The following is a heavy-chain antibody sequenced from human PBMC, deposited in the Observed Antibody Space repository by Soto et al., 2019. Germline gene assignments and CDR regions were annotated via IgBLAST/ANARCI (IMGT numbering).Heavy chain of an antibody. D-gene: IGHD5-12*01. CDR3: ARAVSGYDPSDYYYYYMDV. Sequence: SSETLSLTCTVSGGSISSYYWSWIRQPPGKGLEWIGYIYYSGSTNYNPSLKSRVTISVDTSKNQFSLKLSSVTAADTAVYYRARAVSGYDPSDYYYYYMDVWGKGTTVTVSS. J-gene: IGHJ6*03. V-gene: IGHV4-59*01. CDR1: GGSISSYY. CDR2: IYYSGST.